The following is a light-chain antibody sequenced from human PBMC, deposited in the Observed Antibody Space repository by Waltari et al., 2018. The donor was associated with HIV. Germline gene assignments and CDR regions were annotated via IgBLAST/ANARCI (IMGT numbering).Light chain of an antibody. J-gene: IGKJ2*01. CDR2: AGS. V-gene: IGKV1-39*01. Sequence: DIQMTQFPSSLSASVGDRVTITCRASQNIVTYFNWYQQKPGKAPTHLIYAGSSLQSGVPSRFSGHRSGTDFTLTISSLQPEDFATYYCQQSYSVPNTFGQGTKVDIK. CDR3: QQSYSVPNT. CDR1: QNIVTY.